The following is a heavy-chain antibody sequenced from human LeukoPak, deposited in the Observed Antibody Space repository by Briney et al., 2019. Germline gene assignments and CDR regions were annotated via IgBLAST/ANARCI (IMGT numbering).Heavy chain of an antibody. CDR1: GYTFTSYG. V-gene: IGHV1-18*01. J-gene: IGHJ3*02. CDR3: ARGFTRDAFDI. Sequence: GASVKVSCKASGYTFTSYGITWVRQAPGQGLEWMGWISPYNGNTIYAQKLQGRVTMTTDTSTSTAYLELRSLGSDDTAVYYCARGFTRDAFDIWGQGTMVTVSS. CDR2: ISPYNGNT.